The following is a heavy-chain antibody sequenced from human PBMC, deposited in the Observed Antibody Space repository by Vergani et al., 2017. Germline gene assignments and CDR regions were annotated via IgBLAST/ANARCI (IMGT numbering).Heavy chain of an antibody. D-gene: IGHD3-9*01. Sequence: EVQLVESGGGLVQAGGSLRLSCAASGFTFSNYWMAWVRQAPGKGLEWVANIKRDGSEIKFADSLKGRFNVSRDNGINVVFLQMNHLRVDDTATYFCAKGGLPLTGYLDHWGQGTLVTVSP. V-gene: IGHV3-7*01. J-gene: IGHJ4*02. CDR1: GFTFSNYW. CDR2: IKRDGSEI. CDR3: AKGGLPLTGYLDH.